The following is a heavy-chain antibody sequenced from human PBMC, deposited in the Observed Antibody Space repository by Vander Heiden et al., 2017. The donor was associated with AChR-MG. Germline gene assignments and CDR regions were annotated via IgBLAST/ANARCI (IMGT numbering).Heavy chain of an antibody. V-gene: IGHV3-23*01. D-gene: IGHD7-27*01. CDR2: ISGSGATT. J-gene: IGHJ3*02. Sequence: EVQLLESGGDLIQPGEHLRLSCVASGFTFSGYGMTWRRQAPGKGLEWVSSISGSGATTYYADSVKGRFTISRDNSKNTLYLQMNSLRVEDTAVYFCAKRPLGAAFDIWGQGTMVTVSS. CDR1: GFTFSGYG. CDR3: AKRPLGAAFDI.